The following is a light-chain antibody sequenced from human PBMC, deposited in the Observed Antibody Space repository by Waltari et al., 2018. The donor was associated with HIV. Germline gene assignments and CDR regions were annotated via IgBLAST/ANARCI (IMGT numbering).Light chain of an antibody. CDR2: EVS. Sequence: QSALTQPPSASGSPGPSGTLSCTGTSSDAGGYNYVSWYQQHPGKAPKLMIYEVSKRPSGGPDRFTGSKSGNTASLTVSGLQAEDEADYYCSSYAGSNNYVFGTGTKVTVL. J-gene: IGLJ1*01. CDR1: SSDAGGYNY. V-gene: IGLV2-8*01. CDR3: SSYAGSNNYV.